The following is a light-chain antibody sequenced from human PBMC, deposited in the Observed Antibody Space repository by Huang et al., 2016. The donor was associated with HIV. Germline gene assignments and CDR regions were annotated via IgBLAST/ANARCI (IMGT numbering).Light chain of an antibody. CDR1: QSVLYRSKNKNY. J-gene: IGKJ1*01. V-gene: IGKV4-1*01. CDR3: QQYDTSPWT. Sequence: DIVMTQSPDSLAVSLGERATINCKSSQSVLYRSKNKNYLAWYQQKPGQPPKLLIYLASTRESGVPDRFTGSGSGTDFSLTISSLQAEDVAVYYCQQYDTSPWTFGQGTKVEIK. CDR2: LAS.